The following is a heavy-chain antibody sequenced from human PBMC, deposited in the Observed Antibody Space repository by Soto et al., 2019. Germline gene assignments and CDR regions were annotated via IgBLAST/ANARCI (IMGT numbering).Heavy chain of an antibody. D-gene: IGHD6-19*01. CDR1: GYTFTGYY. CDR3: ARIGGEPPGIAVAGTDY. V-gene: IGHV1-2*02. J-gene: IGHJ4*02. CDR2: INPNSGGT. Sequence: ASVKVSCKASGYTFTGYYMHWVRQAPGQGLEWMGWINPNSGGTSYAQKFQGRVTMTRDTSISTAYMELSRLRSDDTAVYYCARIGGEPPGIAVAGTDYWGQGTLVTVSS.